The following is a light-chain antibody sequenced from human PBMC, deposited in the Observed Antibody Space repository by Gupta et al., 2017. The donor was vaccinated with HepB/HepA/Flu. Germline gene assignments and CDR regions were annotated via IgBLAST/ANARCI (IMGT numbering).Light chain of an antibody. CDR2: DAS. Sequence: EVVLTQSPATLSLSPWERATLSCRASQSVSSYLAWYQQKPGQAPRLLIYDASNRATGIPARFSGSGSGTDFTLKISSLEPEDFAVYYCKQRRHWPRTFGQGTKVEIK. CDR1: QSVSSY. V-gene: IGKV3-11*01. CDR3: KQRRHWPRT. J-gene: IGKJ1*01.